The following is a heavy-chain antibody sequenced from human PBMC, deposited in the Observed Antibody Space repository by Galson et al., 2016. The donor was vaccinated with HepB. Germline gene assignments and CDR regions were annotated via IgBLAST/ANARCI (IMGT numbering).Heavy chain of an antibody. CDR3: AKDYSGSYPIYYFDY. CDR1: GFSFSNCG. D-gene: IGHD1-26*01. J-gene: IGHJ4*02. Sequence: SLRLSCAASGFSFSNCGMHWVRQAPGKGLEWVAVIWYDGSNKYYADSVKGRLTISRDNSKNTLYLQMNSLRAEDTAVYFCAKDYSGSYPIYYFDYWGQGTLVTVSS. V-gene: IGHV3-33*06. CDR2: IWYDGSNK.